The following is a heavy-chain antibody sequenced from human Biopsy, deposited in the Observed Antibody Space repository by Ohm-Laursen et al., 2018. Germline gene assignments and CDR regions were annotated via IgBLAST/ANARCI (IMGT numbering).Heavy chain of an antibody. CDR1: GVSITAYY. CDR2: IHHSGST. V-gene: IGHV4-59*01. J-gene: IGHJ4*02. D-gene: IGHD4-23*01. Sequence: TLSLTCTVSGVSITAYYWSWIRQPPGKGLECIGNIHHSGSTSYNPSLKSRLTISVDTSKNQFSLKLSSLTAADTAVYYCARGSNDFGGLYFPRWGQGTLLTVSS. CDR3: ARGSNDFGGLYFPR.